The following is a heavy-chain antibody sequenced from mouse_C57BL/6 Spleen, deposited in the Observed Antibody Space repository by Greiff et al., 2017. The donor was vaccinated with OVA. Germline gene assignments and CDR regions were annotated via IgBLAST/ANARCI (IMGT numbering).Heavy chain of an antibody. V-gene: IGHV1-54*01. CDR1: GYAFTNYL. CDR2: INPGSGGT. Sequence: LQESGAELVRPGTSVKVSCKASGYAFTNYLIEWVKQRPGQGLEWIGVINPGSGGTNYNEKFKGKATLTADKSSSTAYMQLSSLTSEDSAVYFCARRIGYGSSLYAMDYWGQGTSVTVSS. D-gene: IGHD1-1*01. J-gene: IGHJ4*01. CDR3: ARRIGYGSSLYAMDY.